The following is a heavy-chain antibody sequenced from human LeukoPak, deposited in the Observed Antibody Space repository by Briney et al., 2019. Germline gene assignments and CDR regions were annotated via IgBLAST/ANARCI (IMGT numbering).Heavy chain of an antibody. V-gene: IGHV3-30*18. Sequence: GGSLRLSCAASGFTFSSYGMHWVRQAPGKGLEWVAVISYDGSNKYYADSVKGRFTISRDNSKNTLYLQMNSLRAEDTAVYYCAKNHECSSTSCQDYWGQGTLVTVSS. J-gene: IGHJ4*02. CDR3: AKNHECSSTSCQDY. CDR2: ISYDGSNK. CDR1: GFTFSSYG. D-gene: IGHD2-2*01.